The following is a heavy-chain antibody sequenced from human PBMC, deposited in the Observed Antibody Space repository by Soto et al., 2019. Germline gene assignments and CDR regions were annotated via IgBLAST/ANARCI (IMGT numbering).Heavy chain of an antibody. CDR3: AIFDGRKAYYGDY. Sequence: PGQSRKISCKGSGYSFTNYWIGWVRQMPGRGLEWMAIIYPGDSDTRYSPPFQGQVTISADKSISTAYLQWSSLKAPDTAMYYCAIFDGRKAYYGDYSGHGPLVTVS. J-gene: IGHJ4*01. V-gene: IGHV5-51*01. CDR1: GYSFTNYW. D-gene: IGHD3-10*01. CDR2: IYPGDSDT.